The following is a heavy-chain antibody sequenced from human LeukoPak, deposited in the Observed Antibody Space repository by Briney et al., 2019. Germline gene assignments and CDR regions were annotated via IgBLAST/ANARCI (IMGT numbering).Heavy chain of an antibody. V-gene: IGHV3-48*03. CDR3: AREGEPYSSSSAVDY. CDR1: GFTFSSYE. Sequence: GGSLRLSCAASGFTFSSYEMNWVRQAPGKGLEWVSYISSSGSTKYYADSMKGRFTISRDNAKNSLYLQMNSLRAEDTAVYYCAREGEPYSSSSAVDYWGQGALVTVSS. J-gene: IGHJ4*02. D-gene: IGHD6-6*01. CDR2: ISSSGSTK.